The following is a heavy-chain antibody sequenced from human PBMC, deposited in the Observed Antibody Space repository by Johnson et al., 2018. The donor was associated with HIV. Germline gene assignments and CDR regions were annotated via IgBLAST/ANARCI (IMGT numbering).Heavy chain of an antibody. CDR1: GFTFSNYA. CDR3: ARERDPQDAFDI. CDR2: ISYDASNK. J-gene: IGHJ3*02. Sequence: QVQVVESGGGVVQPGRSVRLSCAASGFTFSNYAMHWVRQAPGKGLEWVALISYDASNKYYADSVEGRFTISRDNSKNTLYLQMNSLRAEDTAVYYWARERDPQDAFDIWGQGTMVTVSS. V-gene: IGHV3-30*04.